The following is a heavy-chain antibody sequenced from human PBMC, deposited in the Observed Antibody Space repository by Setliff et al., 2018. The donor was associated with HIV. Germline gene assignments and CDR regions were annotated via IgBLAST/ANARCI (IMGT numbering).Heavy chain of an antibody. D-gene: IGHD6-19*01. J-gene: IGHJ4*02. CDR3: ARRAGTSFFDY. Sequence: SETLSLTCAVYGGSFSGYYWSWIRQPPGKGLVWIGEINHSGSTNYNPSLKSRVTISVDTSKNQFSLKLSSVTAADTAVYYCARRAGTSFFDYWGQGTLVTVSS. V-gene: IGHV4-34*01. CDR2: INHSGST. CDR1: GGSFSGYY.